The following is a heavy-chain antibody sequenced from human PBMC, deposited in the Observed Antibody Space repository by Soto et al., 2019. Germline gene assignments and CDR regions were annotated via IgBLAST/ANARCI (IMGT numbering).Heavy chain of an antibody. J-gene: IGHJ4*02. D-gene: IGHD3-22*01. Sequence: QVQLQESGPGLVKPSQTLSLTCIVSGVSISSGDDYWSWIRQPPGKGLEWIGYIYSSGSTYYNPSLRSRVTISADTSKNRFSLKLTSVTAADTAVYYCARGGGYDYWGQGALVTVSS. CDR1: GVSISSGDDY. CDR3: ARGGGYDY. V-gene: IGHV4-30-4*01. CDR2: IYSSGST.